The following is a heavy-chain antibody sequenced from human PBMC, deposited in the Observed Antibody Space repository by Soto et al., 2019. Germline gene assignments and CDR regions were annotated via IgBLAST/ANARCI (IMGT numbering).Heavy chain of an antibody. CDR2: IWYDGGNK. D-gene: IGHD5-12*01. V-gene: IGHV3-33*01. CDR1: GFTFSSYG. Sequence: PGGSLRLSCAASGFTFSSYGMHWVRQAPGKGLEWVAVIWYDGGNKFYLDSVKGRFTISRDNSKNTLYLQMNSLRAEDTALYYCARDVATIPLSGFDYWGQGALVTVSS. CDR3: ARDVATIPLSGFDY. J-gene: IGHJ4*02.